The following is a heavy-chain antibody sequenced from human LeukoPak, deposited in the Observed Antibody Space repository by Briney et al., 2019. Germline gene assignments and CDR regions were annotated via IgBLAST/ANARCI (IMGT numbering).Heavy chain of an antibody. CDR3: ARDLSYGSLDF. Sequence: GGSLRLSCAASGFMLSTHGMHWVRQAPGKGLKWVAGMWHDGTREDYADSVKGRFTISRDLSKNTLNLQMNSLRVDDTAMFYCARDLSYGSLDFRGQGTLVTVSS. D-gene: IGHD1-26*01. CDR1: GFMLSTHG. V-gene: IGHV3-33*01. J-gene: IGHJ4*02. CDR2: MWHDGTRE.